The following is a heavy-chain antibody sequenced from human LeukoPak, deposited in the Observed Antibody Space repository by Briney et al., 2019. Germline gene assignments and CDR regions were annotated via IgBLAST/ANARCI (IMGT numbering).Heavy chain of an antibody. J-gene: IGHJ4*02. CDR3: ARFATFGGVIFYMDY. Sequence: GGSLRLSCAASGFTFSSYWMHWVRQAPGKGLVWVSRINSDGSSTSYADSVKGRFTTSRDNAKNSLFLQMNSLRVEDTAVYYCARFATFGGVIFYMDYWGQGTLVTVSS. CDR2: INSDGSST. V-gene: IGHV3-74*01. D-gene: IGHD3-16*02. CDR1: GFTFSSYW.